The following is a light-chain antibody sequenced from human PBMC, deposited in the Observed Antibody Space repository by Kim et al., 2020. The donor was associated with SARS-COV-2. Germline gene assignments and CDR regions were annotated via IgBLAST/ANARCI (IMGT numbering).Light chain of an antibody. Sequence: LPPGERATRSCRASQSVGSYLAWYQQKPGQAPRLLIYDASNRATGIPARFSGSGSGTDFTLTISSLEPEDFAVYYCQQRSNWPLTFGGGTKVEIK. CDR3: QQRSNWPLT. CDR1: QSVGSY. J-gene: IGKJ4*01. CDR2: DAS. V-gene: IGKV3-11*01.